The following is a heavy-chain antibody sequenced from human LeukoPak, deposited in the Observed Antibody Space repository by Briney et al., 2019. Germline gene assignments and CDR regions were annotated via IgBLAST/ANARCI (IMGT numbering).Heavy chain of an antibody. CDR1: GFTFSSNN. J-gene: IGHJ6*01. V-gene: IGHV3-53*04. Sequence: GGSLRLSCAASGFTFSSNNMSWLRHAPEKGLERLSVIYSGGSPYYANPVKGRFTISRHNSKNTLYLQMNSMRAEDTAVYYCARYKPSGCYYYYYGMDVWGQGTTVTVSS. CDR3: ARYKPSGCYYYYYGMDV. D-gene: IGHD1-26*01. CDR2: IYSGGSP.